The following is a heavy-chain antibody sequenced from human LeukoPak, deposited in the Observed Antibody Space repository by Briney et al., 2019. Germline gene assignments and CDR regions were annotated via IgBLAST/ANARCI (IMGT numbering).Heavy chain of an antibody. J-gene: IGHJ4*02. Sequence: PSETLSLTCAVYGGSFSGYYWSWIRQPPGKGLEWIGEVNHSGSTNYNPSLKSRVTISVDTSKNQFSLKLSSVTAADTAVYYCARDTGMIVVDPFDYWGQGTLVTVSS. D-gene: IGHD3-22*01. CDR1: GGSFSGYY. V-gene: IGHV4-34*01. CDR3: ARDTGMIVVDPFDY. CDR2: VNHSGST.